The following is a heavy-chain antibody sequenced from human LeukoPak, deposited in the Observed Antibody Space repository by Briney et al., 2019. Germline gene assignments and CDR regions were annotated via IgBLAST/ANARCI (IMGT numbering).Heavy chain of an antibody. CDR3: ARVDVLRFLEWFDY. D-gene: IGHD3-3*01. J-gene: IGHJ5*01. CDR1: GYTFTGYY. V-gene: IGHV1-2*02. Sequence: ASVKVSCKASGYTFTGYYMHWVRQAPGQGLEWMGWIKPNSGGTNYAQKFQGRVTMTRDTSISTAYMELSRLRSDDTAVYYCARVDVLRFLEWFDYWGQGTLVTVSS. CDR2: IKPNSGGT.